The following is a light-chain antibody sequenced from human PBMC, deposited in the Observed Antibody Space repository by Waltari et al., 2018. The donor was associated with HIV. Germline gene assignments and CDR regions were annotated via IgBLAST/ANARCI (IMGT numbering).Light chain of an antibody. CDR3: QQYYSTPPYT. J-gene: IGKJ2*01. CDR1: QGVLYSSNNKNY. Sequence: DIVLTHPPDSLAVSLGGRATITCKSSQGVLYSSNNKNYLAWYQQKPGQPPKLLIYWASTRESGVPDRFSGSGSGTDFTLTISSLQAEDVAVYYCQQYYSTPPYTFGQGTKLEIK. CDR2: WAS. V-gene: IGKV4-1*01.